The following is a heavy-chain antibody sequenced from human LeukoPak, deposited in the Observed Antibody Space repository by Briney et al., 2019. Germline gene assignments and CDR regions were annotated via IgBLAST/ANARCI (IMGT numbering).Heavy chain of an antibody. D-gene: IGHD2-21*02. CDR2: ISSSGSTI. Sequence: PGGSLRLSCAASGFTFSSYEMNWVRQAPGKGLEWVSYISSSGSTIYYADSVKGRFTISRDNAKNSLYLQMNSLRAEDTAVYYCARANCCGDRYSDYWGQGTLVTVSS. V-gene: IGHV3-48*03. CDR3: ARANCCGDRYSDY. CDR1: GFTFSSYE. J-gene: IGHJ4*02.